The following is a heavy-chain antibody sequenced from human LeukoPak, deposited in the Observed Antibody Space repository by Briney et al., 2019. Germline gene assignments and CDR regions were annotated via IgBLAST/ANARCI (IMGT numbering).Heavy chain of an antibody. Sequence: SETLSLTCTVSGGSISSGGYYWSWIRQHPGKGLEWIGYIYYSGSTYYNPSLKSRVTISVDTSKNQFSLKLSSVTAADTAVYYWARVERYSYDSSGYTYYYSYYMDVWGKGTTVTVSS. J-gene: IGHJ6*03. D-gene: IGHD3-22*01. V-gene: IGHV4-31*03. CDR1: GGSISSGGYY. CDR3: ARVERYSYDSSGYTYYYSYYMDV. CDR2: IYYSGST.